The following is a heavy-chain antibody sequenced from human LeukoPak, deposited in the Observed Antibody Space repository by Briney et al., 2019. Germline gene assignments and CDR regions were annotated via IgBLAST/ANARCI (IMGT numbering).Heavy chain of an antibody. CDR1: GGTFSSYT. CDR2: IIPILGIA. CDR3: ARDGMTVLLGAPGWFDP. D-gene: IGHD2-21*02. Sequence: SVKVSCKASGGTFSSYTISWVRQAPGQGLEWMGRIIPILGIANYAQKFQGRVTITADKSTSTAYMELSSLRSEDTAVYYCARDGMTVLLGAPGWFDPWGQGALVTVSS. J-gene: IGHJ5*02. V-gene: IGHV1-69*04.